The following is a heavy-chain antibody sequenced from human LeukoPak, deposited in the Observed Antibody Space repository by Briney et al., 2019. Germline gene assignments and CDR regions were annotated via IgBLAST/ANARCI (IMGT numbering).Heavy chain of an antibody. J-gene: IGHJ4*02. CDR2: VWYDGNSE. V-gene: IGHV3-33*01. CDR1: GFSFKNYG. Sequence: GGSLRLSCAASGFSFKNYGMHWVRQAPGKGLEWVAVVWYDGNSEYYADSVKGRFTISRDNSKDTLYLQMNSLRAEDTAVYYCARDLGTYYDFWSGYYPDWGQGTLVTVSS. D-gene: IGHD3-3*01. CDR3: ARDLGTYYDFWSGYYPD.